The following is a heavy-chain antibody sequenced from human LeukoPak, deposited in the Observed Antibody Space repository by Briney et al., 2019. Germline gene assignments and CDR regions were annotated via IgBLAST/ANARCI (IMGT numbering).Heavy chain of an antibody. J-gene: IGHJ4*02. CDR3: ASGGGSLRLGFDY. V-gene: IGHV1-69*13. CDR2: IIPIFGTA. D-gene: IGHD3-16*01. CDR1: GYTFTSCG. Sequence: SVTVSCKASGYTFTSCGISWVRQAPGQGLEWMGGIIPIFGTANYAQKFQGRVTITADESTSTAYMELSSLRSEDTAVYYCASGGGSLRLGFDYWGQGTLVTVSS.